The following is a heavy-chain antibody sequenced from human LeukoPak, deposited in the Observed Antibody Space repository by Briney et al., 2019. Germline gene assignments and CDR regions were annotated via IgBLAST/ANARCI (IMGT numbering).Heavy chain of an antibody. CDR3: ARDRSSSGWIDAFDI. V-gene: IGHV1-18*01. CDR1: GSTFTSYG. CDR2: ISAYNGNT. D-gene: IGHD6-19*01. Sequence: GASVKVSCKASGSTFTSYGISWVRPAPGQGLEWMGWISAYNGNTNYAQKLQGRVTMTTDTSTSTAYMELRSLRSDDTAVYYCARDRSSSGWIDAFDIWGQGTMVTVSS. J-gene: IGHJ3*02.